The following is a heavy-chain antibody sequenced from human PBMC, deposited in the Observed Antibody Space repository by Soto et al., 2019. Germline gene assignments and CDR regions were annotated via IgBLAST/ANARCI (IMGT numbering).Heavy chain of an antibody. CDR2: IYYSGST. CDR1: GGSISSGDYY. D-gene: IGHD3-10*01. CDR3: ARDLRYYYGSGSLPVGDY. Sequence: SETLSLTCTVSGGSISSGDYYWSWIRQPPGKGLEWIGYIYYSGSTYYNPSLKSRVTISVDTSKNQFSLKLSSVTAADTAVYYCARDLRYYYGSGSLPVGDYWGQGPMVTVS. J-gene: IGHJ4*02. V-gene: IGHV4-30-4*01.